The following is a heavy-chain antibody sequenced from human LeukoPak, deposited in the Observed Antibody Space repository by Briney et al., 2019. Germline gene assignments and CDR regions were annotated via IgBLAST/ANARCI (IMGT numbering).Heavy chain of an antibody. CDR2: IYYSGST. CDR1: GGSISSSSYY. D-gene: IGHD2-15*01. V-gene: IGHV4-39*07. CDR3: ARPNIRYCSGGACSNDGSDY. J-gene: IGHJ4*02. Sequence: SVTLSLTCTVSGGSISSSSYYWGWIRQPPGKGLEWIGSIYYSGSTYYNPSLKSRVTISVDTSKNQFSLKLSSVTAADTAVYYCARPNIRYCSGGACSNDGSDYWGQGTLVTVSS.